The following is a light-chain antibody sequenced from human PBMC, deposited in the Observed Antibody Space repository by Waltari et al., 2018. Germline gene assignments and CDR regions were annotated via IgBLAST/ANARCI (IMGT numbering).Light chain of an antibody. CDR1: DSDVGAYDF. V-gene: IGLV2-14*01. J-gene: IGLJ1*01. CDR2: EVR. CDR3: SSYTTSSAPGV. Sequence: QSALTQPASVSGSPGQSITLSCSGTDSDVGAYDFVSWYQKHPGKAPHLIIYEVRNRPSGISNRFSASKSGNTASLTISGLQAEDEADYYCSSYTTSSAPGVFGTGTRVTVL.